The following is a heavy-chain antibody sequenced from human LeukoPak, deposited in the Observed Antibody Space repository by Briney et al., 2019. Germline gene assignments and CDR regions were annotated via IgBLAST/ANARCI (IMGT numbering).Heavy chain of an antibody. Sequence: SVTVSCRTSGGTFSSYAISWVRQARGQGLEWMGGIIPIFGTANYAQKFQGRVTITADESTSTAYMELSSLRSEDTAVYYCANSADTAMVTSFDYWGQGTLVTVSS. J-gene: IGHJ4*02. CDR3: ANSADTAMVTSFDY. CDR1: GGTFSSYA. D-gene: IGHD5-18*01. CDR2: IIPIFGTA. V-gene: IGHV1-69*01.